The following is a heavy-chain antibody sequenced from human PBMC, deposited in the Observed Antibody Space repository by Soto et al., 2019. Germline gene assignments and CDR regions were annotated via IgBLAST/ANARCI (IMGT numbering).Heavy chain of an antibody. CDR3: ARQGSY. J-gene: IGHJ4*02. V-gene: IGHV4-39*01. Sequence: QLQLQESGPGLVKPSETLSLTCNVSGVSISDPSYYWGWIRQPPGKVLEWIGTIYFNGNTFYNPSLKSRLTISVDTSKNQFSLRLTSVTAADTAVYYCARQGSYWGQGTLVAVSA. CDR1: GVSISDPSYY. CDR2: IYFNGNT.